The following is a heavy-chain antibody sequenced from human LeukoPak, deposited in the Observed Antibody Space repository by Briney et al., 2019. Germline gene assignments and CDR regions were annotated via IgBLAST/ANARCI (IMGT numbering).Heavy chain of an antibody. J-gene: IGHJ4*02. CDR3: ARDSGDILTGEYYFDY. CDR1: GYTFTGYY. Sequence: EASVKVSFKASGYTFTGYYMHWVRQAPGQGLEWMGWINPNSGGTNYAQKFQGRVTMTRDTSISTAYMELSRLRSDDTAVYYCARDSGDILTGEYYFDYWGQGTLVTVSS. CDR2: INPNSGGT. D-gene: IGHD3-9*01. V-gene: IGHV1-2*02.